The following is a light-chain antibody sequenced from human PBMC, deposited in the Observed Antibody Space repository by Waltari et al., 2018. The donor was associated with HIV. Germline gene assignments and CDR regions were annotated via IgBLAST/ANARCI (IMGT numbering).Light chain of an antibody. CDR1: QSVLYKSNNKNH. Sequence: DIAMTQSPDSLPVSLGERATITCKSSQSVLYKSNNKNHLAWYQHKVGQPPKLLIYWASVRESGVPERFSGSGSGTDFTLTISSLQAEDVAVYYCQQYYGDIWTFGQGTKVEIK. CDR3: QQYYGDIWT. V-gene: IGKV4-1*01. CDR2: WAS. J-gene: IGKJ1*01.